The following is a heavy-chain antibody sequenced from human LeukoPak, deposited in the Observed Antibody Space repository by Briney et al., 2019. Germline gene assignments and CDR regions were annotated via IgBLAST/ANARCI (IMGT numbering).Heavy chain of an antibody. Sequence: GESLRLSCAASGFTFSTYAMNWVRQAPGKGLAWVSAIGKSGETTYYADSVKGRFTISRDNSKNTLYLQLNSLRADDTAVFYCAQATAGRYEHWGQGTLVTVSS. D-gene: IGHD3-9*01. CDR1: GFTFSTYA. CDR3: AQATAGRYEH. J-gene: IGHJ1*01. CDR2: IGKSGETT. V-gene: IGHV3-23*01.